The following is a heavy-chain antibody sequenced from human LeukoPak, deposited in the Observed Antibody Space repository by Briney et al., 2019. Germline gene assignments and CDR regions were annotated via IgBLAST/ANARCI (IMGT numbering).Heavy chain of an antibody. J-gene: IGHJ4*02. CDR3: ASLGTLEYSSSSGY. CDR2: IIPIFGTA. V-gene: IGHV1-69*05. CDR1: GGTFSSYA. Sequence: SVKVSCKASGGTFSSYAISWVRQAPGQGLEWMGGIIPIFGTANYAQKFQGRVTITTDESTSTAYMELSSLSSEDTAVYYCASLGTLEYSSSSGYWGQGTLVTVSS. D-gene: IGHD6-6*01.